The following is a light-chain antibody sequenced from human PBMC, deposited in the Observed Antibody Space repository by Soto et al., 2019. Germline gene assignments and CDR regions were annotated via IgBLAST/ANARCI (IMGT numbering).Light chain of an antibody. CDR2: EVR. CDR1: RSDVGAYNY. V-gene: IGLV2-14*01. CDR3: CSYTSSSIRV. J-gene: IGLJ3*02. Sequence: QSVLTQPASVSGSPGQSIAISCTGTRSDVGAYNYVSWYQQHPGKAPKLIIYEVRNRPSGVSNRLSGSKSGNTASLTISGLQADDEADYYCCSYTSSSIRVFGGGTKVTVL.